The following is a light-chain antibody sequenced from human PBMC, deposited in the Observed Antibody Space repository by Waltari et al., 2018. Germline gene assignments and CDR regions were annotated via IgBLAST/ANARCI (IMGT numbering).Light chain of an antibody. Sequence: DVVMTQSPLSLPVTLGQPAPIPCRSSQSFVYSDGNIYLNWFQQRPGQSPRRLIYKVSRRDSGVPDRFSGSGSGTDFTLRISRVEAEDVGLYFCMQGTNWPQSFGQGTKLEIK. CDR2: KVS. CDR3: MQGTNWPQS. J-gene: IGKJ2*03. V-gene: IGKV2-30*01. CDR1: QSFVYSDGNIY.